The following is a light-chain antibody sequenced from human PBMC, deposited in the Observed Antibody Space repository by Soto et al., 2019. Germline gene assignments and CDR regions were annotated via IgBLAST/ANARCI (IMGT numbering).Light chain of an antibody. CDR3: QQYGSSPRT. CDR1: QSVSSSY. CDR2: GAS. V-gene: IGKV3-20*01. J-gene: IGKJ1*01. Sequence: EIVLTQSPGTLSLSPVERATLSCMASQSVSSSYLAWYQQKAVQAPRLLIYGASSRATCIPDRFSGSGSGTDFTLTISRLEPEDFAVYYCQQYGSSPRTFGQGTKVDIK.